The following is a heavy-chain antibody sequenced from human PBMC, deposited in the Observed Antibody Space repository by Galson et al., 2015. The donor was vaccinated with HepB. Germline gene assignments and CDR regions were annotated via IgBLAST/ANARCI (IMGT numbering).Heavy chain of an antibody. V-gene: IGHV3-33*01. Sequence: SLRLSCAASGFTFSSYGMHWVRQAPGKGLEWVAVIWYDGSNKYYADSVKGRFTISRDNSKNTLYLQMNSLRAEDTAVYYCARDGVLEDVDYWGQGTLVTVSS. CDR1: GFTFSSYG. CDR2: IWYDGSNK. CDR3: ARDGVLEDVDY. J-gene: IGHJ4*02. D-gene: IGHD3-16*01.